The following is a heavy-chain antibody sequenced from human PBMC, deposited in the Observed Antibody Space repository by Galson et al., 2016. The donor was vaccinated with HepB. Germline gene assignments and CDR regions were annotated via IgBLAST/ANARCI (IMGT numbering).Heavy chain of an antibody. CDR1: GFSFSNYG. Sequence: SLRLSCAASGFSFSNYGMHWVRQAPGKGLEWVAIIWYDGSNKYYADSVKGRFTISRDNSKNMLYLQMNSLRAEDAAVYYCARDLDGHLDYWGQGTLVTVSS. V-gene: IGHV3-33*01. J-gene: IGHJ4*02. D-gene: IGHD3-3*01. CDR2: IWYDGSNK. CDR3: ARDLDGHLDY.